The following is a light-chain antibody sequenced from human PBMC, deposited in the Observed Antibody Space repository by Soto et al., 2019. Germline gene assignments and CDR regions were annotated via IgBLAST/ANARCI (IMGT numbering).Light chain of an antibody. CDR2: ATS. Sequence: DIQVTQSPSSLSASVGDRVTITCRSSQAIFTFLNWYQQKEGKAPRFLIYATSNLQSGVPSRFSGTGSGTEFPLPISSLQPEDFATYFCQQGYSLPITFGQGTRLDIK. J-gene: IGKJ5*01. CDR3: QQGYSLPIT. V-gene: IGKV1-39*01. CDR1: QAIFTF.